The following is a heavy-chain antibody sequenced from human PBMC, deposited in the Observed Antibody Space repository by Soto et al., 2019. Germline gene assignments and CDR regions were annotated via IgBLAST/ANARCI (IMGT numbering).Heavy chain of an antibody. CDR3: AHFNGDASTFDY. CDR1: GFSLSTSGVG. V-gene: IGHV2-5*02. J-gene: IGHJ4*02. D-gene: IGHD4-17*01. Sequence: QITLKESGPPLVKPTQPLTLTCTFSGFSLSTSGVGVGWIRQPPGKALEWLALIYWDDDKRYSPSLKSRLTITKDTSKNQVVLTMTNMDPVDTATYYCAHFNGDASTFDYWGQGTLVTVSS. CDR2: IYWDDDK.